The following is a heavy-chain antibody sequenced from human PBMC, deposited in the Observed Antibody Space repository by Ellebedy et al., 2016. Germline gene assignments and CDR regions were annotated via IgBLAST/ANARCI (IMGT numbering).Heavy chain of an antibody. Sequence: SVKVSXXASGGTFSSYAISWVRQAPGQGLEWMGRIIPILGIANYAQKFQGRVTITADKSTSTAYMELSSLRSEDTAVYYCARDAVFCGGDCYPETKFNYWGQGTLVTVSS. CDR1: GGTFSSYA. CDR2: IIPILGIA. D-gene: IGHD2-21*02. J-gene: IGHJ4*02. CDR3: ARDAVFCGGDCYPETKFNY. V-gene: IGHV1-69*04.